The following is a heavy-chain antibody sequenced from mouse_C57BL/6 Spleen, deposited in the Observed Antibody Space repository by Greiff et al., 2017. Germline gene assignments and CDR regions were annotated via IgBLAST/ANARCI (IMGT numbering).Heavy chain of an antibody. CDR2: IWRGGST. Sequence: VKLVESGPGLVQPSQSLSITCTVSGFSLTSYGVHWVRQSPGKGLEWLGVIWRGGSTDYNAAFMSRLSITKDNSKSQVFFKMNSLQADDTAIYYCAKNSDGYYPMDYWGQGTSVTVSS. CDR3: AKNSDGYYPMDY. D-gene: IGHD2-3*01. J-gene: IGHJ4*01. V-gene: IGHV2-5*01. CDR1: GFSLTSYG.